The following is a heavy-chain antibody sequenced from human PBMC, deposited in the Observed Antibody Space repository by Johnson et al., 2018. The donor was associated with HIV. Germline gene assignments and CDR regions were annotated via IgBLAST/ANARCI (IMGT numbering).Heavy chain of an antibody. J-gene: IGHJ3*02. CDR1: GFTFNSYA. Sequence: QVQLVESGGGVVQPGRSLRLSCAASGFTFNSYAMHWVRQAPGRGLEWVASISFDGGIKNYADSVKGRFTISRDNSNLYLEMNSLRVEDTAVYYCARGGYELFLNNAFDIWGQGTLVTVSA. D-gene: IGHD1-1*01. CDR2: ISFDGGIK. CDR3: ARGGYELFLNNAFDI. V-gene: IGHV3-30-3*01.